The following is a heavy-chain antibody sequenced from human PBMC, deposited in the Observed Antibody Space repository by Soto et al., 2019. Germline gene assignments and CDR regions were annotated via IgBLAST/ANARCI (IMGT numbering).Heavy chain of an antibody. D-gene: IGHD3-3*01. V-gene: IGHV4-59*12. Sequence: PSETLSLTCTVSGGCISSYYWSGIRQPPGKGLEWIGYIYYSGSTNYNPSLKSRVTISVDTSKNQFSLKLSSVTAADTAVYYCARGLRITIFGVVMPGSRWGQGPLVTVSS. CDR2: IYYSGST. CDR3: ARGLRITIFGVVMPGSR. J-gene: IGHJ4*02. CDR1: GGCISSYY.